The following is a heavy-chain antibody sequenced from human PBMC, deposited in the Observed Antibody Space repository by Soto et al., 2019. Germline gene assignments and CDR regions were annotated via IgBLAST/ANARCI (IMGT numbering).Heavy chain of an antibody. CDR3: ARGCSFSVAPTGAISPRVCYYMDV. D-gene: IGHD2-21*01. J-gene: IGHJ6*03. CDR2: IYYSGST. Sequence: SETLSLTCTVSGGSISSYYWSWIRQPPGKGLEWIGYIYYSGSTNYNPSLKSRVTISVDTSKNQFSLKLSSVTAADTAVYYCARGCSFSVAPTGAISPRVCYYMDVWGKGTTVTVSS. CDR1: GGSISSYY. V-gene: IGHV4-59*01.